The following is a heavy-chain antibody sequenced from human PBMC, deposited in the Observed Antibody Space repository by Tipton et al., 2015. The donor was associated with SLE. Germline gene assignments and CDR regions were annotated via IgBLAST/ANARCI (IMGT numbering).Heavy chain of an antibody. CDR1: GDSVSSDNVV. CDR2: ISYRSKWNS. V-gene: IGHV6-1*01. Sequence: PGLVKPSQTLSVTCAISGDSVSSDNVVWNWVRQSPSRGLEWLGRISYRSKWNSDYAESLKGRVTISPDTSKNQVSLHLNSVTPEDTAVYFCTRQGSGWALDFRGQGTLVTVSS. J-gene: IGHJ4*02. CDR3: TRQGSGWALDF. D-gene: IGHD6-19*01.